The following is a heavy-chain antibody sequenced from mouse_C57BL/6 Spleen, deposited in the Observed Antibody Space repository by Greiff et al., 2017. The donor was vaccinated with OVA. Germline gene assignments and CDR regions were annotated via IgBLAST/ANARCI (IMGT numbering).Heavy chain of an antibody. V-gene: IGHV7-1*01. CDR1: GFTFSDFY. J-gene: IGHJ3*01. Sequence: EVKVVESGGGLVQSGRSLRLSCATSGFTFSDFYMEWVRQAPGKGLEWIAASRNKANDYTTEYSASVKGRFIVSRDTSQSILYLQMNALRAEDTAIYYCARDEGLLLFAYWGQGTLVTVSA. CDR3: ARDEGLLLFAY. CDR2: SRNKANDYTT. D-gene: IGHD2-3*01.